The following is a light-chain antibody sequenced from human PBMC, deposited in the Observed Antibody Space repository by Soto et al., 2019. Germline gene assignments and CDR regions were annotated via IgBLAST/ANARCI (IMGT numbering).Light chain of an antibody. CDR2: GAS. J-gene: IGKJ5*01. CDR1: QSVSSSY. V-gene: IGKV3-20*01. Sequence: ETVGTQNIGRASWWAGEKTSVSARACQSVSSSYLAWYQQKPGQAPRLLIYGASSRATGIPDRFSGSGSGADFRLTITVLEPEHFAVYYCQRYGSSPCAFGQGTRLEIK. CDR3: QRYGSSPCA.